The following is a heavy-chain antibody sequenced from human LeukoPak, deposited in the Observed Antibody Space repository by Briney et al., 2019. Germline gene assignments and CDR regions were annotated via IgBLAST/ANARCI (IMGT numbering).Heavy chain of an antibody. J-gene: IGHJ6*03. V-gene: IGHV3-23*01. CDR3: AKDSKIVGATFRSYHYMDV. Sequence: PGGTLRLPCAASGFTFSSYAMSWVRQAPGKGLEWVSAISGSGGSTYYADSVKGRFTISRDNSKNTLYLQMNSLRAEDTAVYYCAKDSKIVGATFRSYHYMDVWGKGTAVTVSS. CDR1: GFTFSSYA. CDR2: ISGSGGST. D-gene: IGHD1-26*01.